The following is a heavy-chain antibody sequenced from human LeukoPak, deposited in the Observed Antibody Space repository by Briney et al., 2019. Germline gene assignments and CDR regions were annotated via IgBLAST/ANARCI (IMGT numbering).Heavy chain of an antibody. CDR1: NYTFTSYG. D-gene: IGHD3-3*01. V-gene: IGHV1-18*01. J-gene: IGHJ6*03. CDR3: AGPGPGTYYDFWSGPPYYYYYMDV. CDR2: INAYNGDT. Sequence: ASVKVSCKASNYTFTSYGISWVRQAPGQGLEWMAWINAYNGDTNYAQKFQGRVTITTDESTSTAYMELSSLRSEDTAVYYCAGPGPGTYYDFWSGPPYYYYYMDVWGKGTTVTVSS.